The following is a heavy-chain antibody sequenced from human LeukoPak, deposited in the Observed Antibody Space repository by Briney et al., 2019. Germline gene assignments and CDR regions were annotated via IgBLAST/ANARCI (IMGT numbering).Heavy chain of an antibody. CDR2: IIPILGIA. D-gene: IGHD1-1*01. CDR3: ARAPSQLELEDYYYYYGMDV. J-gene: IGHJ6*02. Sequence: ASVKVSCKASGGTFSSYAISWVRQAPGQGLEWMGRIIPILGIANYAQKFQGRVTITADKSTSTAYMELSSLRSEDTAVYYCARAPSQLELEDYYYYYGMDVWGQGTTVTVSS. CDR1: GGTFSSYA. V-gene: IGHV1-69*04.